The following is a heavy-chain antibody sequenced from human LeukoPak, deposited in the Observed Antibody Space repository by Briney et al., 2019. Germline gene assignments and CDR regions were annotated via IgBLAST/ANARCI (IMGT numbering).Heavy chain of an antibody. CDR2: ISSSSSTI. D-gene: IGHD3-10*01. V-gene: IGHV3-48*03. Sequence: PGGSLRLSCTASGFTFSSYEMNWVRQAPGKGLEWVSQISSSSSTIYYADSVKGRFTISRDNAKNTLYLQMNSLRAEDTAVYYCATDIISWFGEFDYGLDVWGKGTTVTVSP. J-gene: IGHJ6*04. CDR1: GFTFSSYE. CDR3: ATDIISWFGEFDYGLDV.